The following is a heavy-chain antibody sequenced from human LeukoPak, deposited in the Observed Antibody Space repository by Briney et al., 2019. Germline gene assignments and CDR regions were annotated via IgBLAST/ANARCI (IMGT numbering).Heavy chain of an antibody. J-gene: IGHJ4*02. V-gene: IGHV1-8*03. D-gene: IGHD6-19*01. CDR3: TRVAGSIDY. CDR1: GYTFTTYD. CDR2: MNPNSGYT. Sequence: GASVKVSCKASGYTFTTYDINWVRQATGQGLEWMGWMNPNSGYTGYAQKFQGRVTITRDTSISTAYMELSSLRSEDTAVYYCTRVAGSIDYWGQGTLVTVSS.